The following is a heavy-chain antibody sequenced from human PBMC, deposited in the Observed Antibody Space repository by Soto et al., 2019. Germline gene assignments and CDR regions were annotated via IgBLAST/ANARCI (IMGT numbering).Heavy chain of an antibody. J-gene: IGHJ4*02. Sequence: GGSLRLSFSASVFTFSSYCMHWVRQAPGKGLEWVAVIWYDGSNKYYADSVKGRFTISRDNSKNTLYLQMNSLRAEDTAVYYCARDISGSYPGPFGYWGQGTLVTVSS. CDR1: VFTFSSYC. V-gene: IGHV3-33*01. CDR2: IWYDGSNK. D-gene: IGHD1-26*01. CDR3: ARDISGSYPGPFGY.